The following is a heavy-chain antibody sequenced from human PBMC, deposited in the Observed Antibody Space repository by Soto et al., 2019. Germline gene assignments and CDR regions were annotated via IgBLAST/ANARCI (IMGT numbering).Heavy chain of an antibody. CDR1: GFSFNTFG. V-gene: IGHV3-33*01. CDR3: ARRFDGGPPDPYTEY. D-gene: IGHD3-9*01. J-gene: IGHJ4*02. CDR2: IWYDGSEK. Sequence: QVQLVDSGGGVVQPGRSRRLSCAASGFSFNTFGMHWVLQAPGKGLEGVALIWYDGSEKYYADSVKGRCTISRDNSKDTLHLKMSRLRAEDTAGYYCARRFDGGPPDPYTEYWGQGTLVTVPS.